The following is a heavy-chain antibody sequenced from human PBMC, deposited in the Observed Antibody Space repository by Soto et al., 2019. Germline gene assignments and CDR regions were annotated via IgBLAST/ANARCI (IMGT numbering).Heavy chain of an antibody. CDR1: GFTFRSYA. D-gene: IGHD2-21*02. CDR3: ERDGGVTSYAMDV. Sequence: QVQLVESGGGVVQSGRSLRLSCADSGFTFRSYAMHWVRQAPGKGLEWVAIISYDGSNEYYADSVKGRFTISRDNSKNTLYLQMNSLRPEDTAVYSCERDGGVTSYAMDVWGQGTTVTVSS. CDR2: ISYDGSNE. V-gene: IGHV3-30-3*01. J-gene: IGHJ6*02.